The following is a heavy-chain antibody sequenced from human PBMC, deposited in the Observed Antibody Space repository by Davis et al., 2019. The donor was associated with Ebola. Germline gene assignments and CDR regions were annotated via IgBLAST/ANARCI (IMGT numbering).Heavy chain of an antibody. J-gene: IGHJ4*02. CDR3: WSRYFDY. CDR2: IRSKANSYAT. CDR1: GFTFSGSA. V-gene: IGHV3-73*01. Sequence: GESLKISCAASGFTFSGSAMHWVRQASGKGLEWVGRIRSKANSYATAYAASVKGRFTISRDDSKNTAYLQMNSLKTEDTAVYYCWSRYFDYWGQGTLVTVSS.